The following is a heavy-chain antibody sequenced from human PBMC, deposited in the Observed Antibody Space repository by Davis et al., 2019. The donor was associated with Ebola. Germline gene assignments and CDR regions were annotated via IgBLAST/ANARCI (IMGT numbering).Heavy chain of an antibody. CDR2: INHSGST. D-gene: IGHD5-12*01. CDR3: ARGAARYSGYDFTYYYYGMDV. CDR1: GGSFSGYY. Sequence: PSETLSLTCAAYGGSFSGYYLPWIRQSPGKGLEWIGEINHSGSTKYNPSLKSRVTITVDTSKDQFSLKLGSVPAADTAVYYCARGAARYSGYDFTYYYYGMDVWGQGTTVTVSS. J-gene: IGHJ6*02. V-gene: IGHV4-34*01.